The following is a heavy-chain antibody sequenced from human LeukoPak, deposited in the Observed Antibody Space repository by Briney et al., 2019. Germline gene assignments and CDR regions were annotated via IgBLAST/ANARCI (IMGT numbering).Heavy chain of an antibody. V-gene: IGHV3-48*03. CDR2: ISSSGSTI. Sequence: GGSLRLSCAASGFTFSSYEMNWVRQAPGKGLEWVSYISSSGSTIYYADSVKGRFTISRDNSKDTLYLQMDSLRAEDTAIYYCAKDRAASFYYYMDLWGKGTSVTVSS. D-gene: IGHD2-15*01. CDR3: AKDRAASFYYYMDL. CDR1: GFTFSSYE. J-gene: IGHJ6*03.